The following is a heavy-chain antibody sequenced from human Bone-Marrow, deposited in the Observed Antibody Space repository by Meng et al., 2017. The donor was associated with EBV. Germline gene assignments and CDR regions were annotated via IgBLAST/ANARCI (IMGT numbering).Heavy chain of an antibody. V-gene: IGHV1-69*01. D-gene: IGHD3-10*01. J-gene: IGHJ4*02. CDR3: ARESGRGYTPDF. CDR1: AGAFSNSA. Sequence: QGEGGRSGADVGGPCSWVKVFCKAAAGAFSNSAISWVRQATGQGLEWMGGFIPILGTPNYAQKYQDRVTITADESTSTAYMELSGLRSEDTAVYYCARESGRGYTPDFWGQGTLVTVSS. CDR2: FIPILGTP.